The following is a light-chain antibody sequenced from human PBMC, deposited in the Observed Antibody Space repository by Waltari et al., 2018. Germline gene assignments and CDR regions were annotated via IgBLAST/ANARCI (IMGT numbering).Light chain of an antibody. CDR2: DKN. CDR3: HSRDASGVGGS. V-gene: IGLV3-19*01. Sequence: SSELTQDPAVSVAMGQTVRITCQGDSLRRYYASWYQQRPGQAPILVMYDKNNRPSGVPDRFSGSRSDNTASLTITGAQAEDEASYYCHSRDASGVGGSFGGGTKLTVL. J-gene: IGLJ2*01. CDR1: SLRRYY.